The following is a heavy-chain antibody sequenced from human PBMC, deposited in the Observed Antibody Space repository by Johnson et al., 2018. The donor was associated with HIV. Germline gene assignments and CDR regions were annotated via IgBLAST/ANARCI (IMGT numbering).Heavy chain of an antibody. V-gene: IGHV3-30*02. CDR3: AKDLVVTAAGAFDI. Sequence: VQLVESGGGVVQPGGSLRLSCAASGFTFSSYGMHWVRQAPGKGLEWVTFIRYDGSNKYYADSVKGRFTISRDNSKNTLYLQMSSLRAEDTAVYYCAKDLVVTAAGAFDIWGQGTMVTVSS. D-gene: IGHD2-21*02. J-gene: IGHJ3*02. CDR2: IRYDGSNK. CDR1: GFTFSSYG.